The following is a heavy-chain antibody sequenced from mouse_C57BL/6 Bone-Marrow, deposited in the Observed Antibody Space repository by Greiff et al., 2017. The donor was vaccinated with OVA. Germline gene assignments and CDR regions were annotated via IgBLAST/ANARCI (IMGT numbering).Heavy chain of an antibody. Sequence: QVQLQQSGTELVKPGASVKLSCKASGYTFTSYWMHWVKQRPGQGLEWIGNINPSNGGTNYNEKFKSKATLTVDKSSSTAYMQLSSLTSEDSAVYYCARGGTTVVVDYFDYWGQGTTLTVSS. CDR1: GYTFTSYW. CDR2: INPSNGGT. J-gene: IGHJ2*01. D-gene: IGHD1-1*01. V-gene: IGHV1-53*01. CDR3: ARGGTTVVVDYFDY.